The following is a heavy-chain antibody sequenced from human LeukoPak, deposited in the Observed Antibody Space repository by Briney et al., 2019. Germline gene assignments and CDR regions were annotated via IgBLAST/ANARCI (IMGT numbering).Heavy chain of an antibody. CDR2: IKQDGSEK. CDR3: ARGGGL. CDR1: GFTFSNFW. D-gene: IGHD3-16*01. V-gene: IGHV3-7*01. Sequence: GGSLRLSCAASGFTFSNFWMTWVRQAPGKGLEWVANIKQDGSEKYYVDSVKGRFTISRDNAKNSLFLQMNSLRAEDTAVYYCARGGGLWGQGTLVTVSS. J-gene: IGHJ4*02.